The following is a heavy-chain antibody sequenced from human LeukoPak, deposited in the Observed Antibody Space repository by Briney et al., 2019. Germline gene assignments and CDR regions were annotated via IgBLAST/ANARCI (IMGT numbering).Heavy chain of an antibody. CDR1: GFTFSSYG. Sequence: PGRSLRLSCAASGFTFSSYGMHWVRQAPGKGLEWVAVISYDGSNKYYADSVKGRFTISRDNSKNTLYLQMNSLRAEDTAVYYSAKEMWEYSGYDSTFDIWGQGTMVTVSS. J-gene: IGHJ3*02. CDR3: AKEMWEYSGYDSTFDI. D-gene: IGHD5-12*01. V-gene: IGHV3-30*18. CDR2: ISYDGSNK.